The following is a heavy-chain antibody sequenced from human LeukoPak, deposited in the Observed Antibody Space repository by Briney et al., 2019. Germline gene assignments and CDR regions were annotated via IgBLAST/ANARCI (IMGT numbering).Heavy chain of an antibody. D-gene: IGHD2-2*01. V-gene: IGHV4-39*01. CDR2: VYEDGKA. Sequence: SETLSLTCNVSGGFISGTNNYWGWIRQPPGKGLEWIGHVYEDGKAYSSPSLRSRVTISADTSKNQFSLKLRSVTAADTGVYYCERLDCSSASCYFYYYYMDVWGKGTTVTVSS. CDR1: GGFISGTNNY. CDR3: ERLDCSSASCYFYYYYMDV. J-gene: IGHJ6*03.